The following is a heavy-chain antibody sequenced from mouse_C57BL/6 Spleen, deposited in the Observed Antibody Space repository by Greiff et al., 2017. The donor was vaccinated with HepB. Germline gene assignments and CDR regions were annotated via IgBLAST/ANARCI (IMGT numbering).Heavy chain of an antibody. Sequence: EVKVVESGGGLVKPGGSLKLSCAASGFTFSSYAMSWVRQTPEKRLEWVATISDGGSYTYYPDNVKGRFTISRDNAKNNLYLQMVHLKSEETAMYYCAKMAGGGWFAYWGQGTLVTVSA. CDR1: GFTFSSYA. CDR3: AKMAGGGWFAY. J-gene: IGHJ3*01. CDR2: ISDGGSYT. V-gene: IGHV5-4*03.